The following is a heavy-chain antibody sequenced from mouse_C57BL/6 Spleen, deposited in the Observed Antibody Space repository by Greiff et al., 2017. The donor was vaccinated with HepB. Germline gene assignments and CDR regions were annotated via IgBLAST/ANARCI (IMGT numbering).Heavy chain of an antibody. CDR2: IDPENGDT. CDR3: TTGYYGSSRAWFAY. J-gene: IGHJ3*01. D-gene: IGHD1-1*01. Sequence: EVKLQESGAELVRPGASVKLSCTASGFNIKDDYMHWVKQRPEQGLEWIGWIDPENGDTEYASKFQGQATITADTSSNTAYLQLSSLTSEDTAVYYCTTGYYGSSRAWFAYWGQGTLVTVSA. V-gene: IGHV14-4*01. CDR1: GFNIKDDY.